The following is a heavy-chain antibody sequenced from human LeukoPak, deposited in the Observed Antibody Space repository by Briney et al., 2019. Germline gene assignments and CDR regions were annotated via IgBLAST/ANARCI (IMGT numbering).Heavy chain of an antibody. V-gene: IGHV1-18*01. CDR2: ISANDGKT. Sequence: ASVKVSCKASGFVFTSYGFTWVRQAPGQGLEWMGWISANDGKTHYSEKHQGRVTMSTDTVTSTAYMELRSLRSDDTAVYYCARDLGYCTNGVCHTRFDYWGQGTLVAVSS. CDR1: GFVFTSYG. J-gene: IGHJ4*02. CDR3: ARDLGYCTNGVCHTRFDY. D-gene: IGHD2-8*01.